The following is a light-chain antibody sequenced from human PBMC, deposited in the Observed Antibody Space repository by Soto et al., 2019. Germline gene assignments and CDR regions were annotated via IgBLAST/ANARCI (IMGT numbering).Light chain of an antibody. Sequence: EIVMTQSPATLSVSPGEGATLSCRASQSVRSNLAWYRQKPGQAPSLLIYGASTRASGIPAKFSAIGSGTEFALTISSLQSEDFAVYYCQQYNNWPYTFCQGTRLEIK. J-gene: IGKJ2*01. CDR1: QSVRSN. CDR3: QQYNNWPYT. V-gene: IGKV3-15*01. CDR2: GAS.